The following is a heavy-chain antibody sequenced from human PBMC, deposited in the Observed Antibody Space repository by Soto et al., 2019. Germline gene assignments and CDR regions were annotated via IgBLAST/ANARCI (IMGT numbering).Heavy chain of an antibody. CDR3: ARDGDLGGYYYH. CDR2: INPSGGTT. V-gene: IGHV1-46*01. CDR1: GYTFTSHY. D-gene: IGHD3-22*01. J-gene: IGHJ5*02. Sequence: GASVKVSCKASGYTFTSHYMHWVRQAPGQGLEWMGIINPSGGTTTYAQKFQGRVTMTRDTSTSTVYMELSSLRSEDTAVYYCARDGDLGGYYYHWGQGTLVTVSS.